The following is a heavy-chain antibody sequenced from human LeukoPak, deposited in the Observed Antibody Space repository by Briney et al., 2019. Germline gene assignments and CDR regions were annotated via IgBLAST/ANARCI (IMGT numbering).Heavy chain of an antibody. CDR3: ARDSLLDY. V-gene: IGHV3-23*01. CDR1: GFTFSNYA. CDR2: LSGIGGST. Sequence: GGSLRLSCAASGFTFSNYAMSWVRQAPGEGLEWVSTLSGIGGSTYYADSVKGRFTISRDNAKNSLYLQMNSLRAEDTAVYYCARDSLLDYWGQGTLVTVSS. J-gene: IGHJ4*02.